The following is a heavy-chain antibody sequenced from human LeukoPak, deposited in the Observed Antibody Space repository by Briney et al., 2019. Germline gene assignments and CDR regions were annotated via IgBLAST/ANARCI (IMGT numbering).Heavy chain of an antibody. CDR1: GFMFSNYA. D-gene: IGHD4/OR15-4a*01. CDR2: ISYDANLK. Sequence: GGSLRLSCVASGFMFSNYAMHWVRQAPGKGLEWVAVISYDANLKHYADFVQGRFVVSRDNSKNTLYLQMNSLRAEDTAVYYCARRAGAYSHPYDYWGQGTLVTVSS. J-gene: IGHJ4*02. CDR3: ARRAGAYSHPYDY. V-gene: IGHV3-30*03.